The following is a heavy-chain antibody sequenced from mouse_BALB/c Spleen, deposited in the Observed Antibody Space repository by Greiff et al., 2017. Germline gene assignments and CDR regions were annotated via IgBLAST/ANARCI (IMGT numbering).Heavy chain of an antibody. Sequence: EVMLVESGPSLVKPSQTLSLTCSVTGDSITSGYWNWIRKFPGNKLEYMGYISYSGSTYYNPSLKSRISITRDTSKNQYYLQLNSVTTEDTATYYCARQEIYYGYDDAMDYWGQGTSVTVSS. J-gene: IGHJ4*01. V-gene: IGHV3-8*02. CDR3: ARQEIYYGYDDAMDY. D-gene: IGHD2-2*01. CDR1: GDSITSGY. CDR2: ISYSGST.